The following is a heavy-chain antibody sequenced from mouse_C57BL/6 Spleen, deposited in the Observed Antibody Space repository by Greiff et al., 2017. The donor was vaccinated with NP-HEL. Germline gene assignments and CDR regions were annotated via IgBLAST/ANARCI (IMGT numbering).Heavy chain of an antibody. CDR2: IYPGSGNT. CDR1: GYTFTDYY. CDR3: ARGGEYYGKGFDY. Sequence: QVQLKQSGAELVRPGASVKLSCKASGYTFTDYYINWVKQRPGQGLEWIARIYPGSGNTYYNEKFKGKATLTAEKSSSTAYMQLSSLTSEDSAVYFCARGGEYYGKGFDYWGQGTTLTVSS. J-gene: IGHJ2*01. V-gene: IGHV1-76*01. D-gene: IGHD1-1*01.